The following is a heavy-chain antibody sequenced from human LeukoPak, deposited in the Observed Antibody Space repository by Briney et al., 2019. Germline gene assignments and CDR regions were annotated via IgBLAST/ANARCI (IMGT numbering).Heavy chain of an antibody. CDR2: IDPDGSTT. CDR1: GFTLSSYW. D-gene: IGHD6-13*01. J-gene: IGHJ6*02. Sequence: GGSLRLSCAASGFTLSSYWMHWLRQAPEEGLVWVSRIDPDGSTTNYADSVKGRFTTSRDNAKNTLYLQMNSLRAEDTALYYCTRVQAGRAGLMDVWGRGTTVTVSS. V-gene: IGHV3-74*01. CDR3: TRVQAGRAGLMDV.